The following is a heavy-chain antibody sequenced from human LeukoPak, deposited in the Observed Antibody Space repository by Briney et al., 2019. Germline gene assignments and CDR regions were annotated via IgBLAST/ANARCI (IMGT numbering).Heavy chain of an antibody. CDR1: GYSFTTYW. CDR2: IYSGDSDT. Sequence: GGSLKISCKGSGYSFTTYWIGWVRQVPGKGLEWMGIIYSGDSDTRYSPSFQGQVTISADKSISTAYLQWSSLKASHTAMYYCARQVDGSLDYWGQGTLITVSS. CDR3: ARQVDGSLDY. V-gene: IGHV5-51*01. J-gene: IGHJ4*02. D-gene: IGHD5-24*01.